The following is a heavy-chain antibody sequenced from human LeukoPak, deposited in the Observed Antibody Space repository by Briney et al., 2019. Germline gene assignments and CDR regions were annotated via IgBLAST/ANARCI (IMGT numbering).Heavy chain of an antibody. CDR2: ISSSSSYI. V-gene: IGHV3-21*01. D-gene: IGHD3-10*02. CDR1: GFTFSSYS. J-gene: IGHJ6*04. Sequence: GGSLRLSCAASGFTFSSYSMNWVRQAPGKGLEWVSSISSSSSYIYYADSVKGRFTISRDNARNSLFLQMNSLRAEDTAVYYCAELGITMIGGVWGKGTTVTISS. CDR3: AELGITMIGGV.